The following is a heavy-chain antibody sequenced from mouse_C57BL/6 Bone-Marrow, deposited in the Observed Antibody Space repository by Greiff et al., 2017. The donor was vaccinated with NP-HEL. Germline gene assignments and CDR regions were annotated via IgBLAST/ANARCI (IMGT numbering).Heavy chain of an antibody. Sequence: QVQLQQPGAELVRPGSSVKLSCKASGYTFTSYWMHWVKQRPIQGLEWIGNIDPSDSETHYNQKFKDKATLTVDKSPSTAYMQLSSLTSEDSAVYYCARPTMITRYFDVWGTGTTVTVSS. CDR2: IDPSDSET. CDR3: ARPTMITRYFDV. V-gene: IGHV1-52*01. D-gene: IGHD2-4*01. CDR1: GYTFTSYW. J-gene: IGHJ1*03.